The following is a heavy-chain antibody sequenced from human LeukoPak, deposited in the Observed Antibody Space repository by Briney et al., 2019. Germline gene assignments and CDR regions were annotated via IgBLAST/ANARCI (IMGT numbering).Heavy chain of an antibody. CDR1: GFTFSSYD. D-gene: IGHD5-18*01. CDR2: IGTAGDT. Sequence: GGSLRLSCAASGFTFSSYDMHWVRQATGKGLEWVSAIGTAGDTYYPGSVKGRFTISRENAKNSLYLQMNSLRAGDTAVYYCARGNSYHGMDVWGQGTTVTVSS. CDR3: ARGNSYHGMDV. J-gene: IGHJ6*02. V-gene: IGHV3-13*01.